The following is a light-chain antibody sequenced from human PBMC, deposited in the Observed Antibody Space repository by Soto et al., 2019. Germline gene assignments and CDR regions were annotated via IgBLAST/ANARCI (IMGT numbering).Light chain of an antibody. CDR2: MAS. Sequence: DIQLTQSPSTLSASVGDRVTITCRASQSITNWLAWYQQKPGKAPKVLIHMASSLKSGVPSRFSGSGSGTEFPPTITRLQPYDSATYYRPQYKSLSSVSFRGGTKVEI. CDR3: PQYKSLSSVS. V-gene: IGKV1-5*03. J-gene: IGKJ4*01. CDR1: QSITNW.